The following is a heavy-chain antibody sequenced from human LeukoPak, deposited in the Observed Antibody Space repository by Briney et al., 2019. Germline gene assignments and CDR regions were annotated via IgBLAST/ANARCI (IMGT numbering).Heavy chain of an antibody. CDR1: GYTFTGYY. V-gene: IGHV1-2*02. D-gene: IGHD2-2*01. J-gene: IGHJ4*02. CDR2: INPNSGGT. CDR3: ASRSIVVVPAAMRVDY. Sequence: ASVKASCKASGYTFTGYYMHWVRQAPGQGLEWMGWINPNSGGTNYAQKFQGRVTMTRDTSISTAYMELSRLRSDDTAVYYCASRSIVVVPAAMRVDYWGQGTLVTVSS.